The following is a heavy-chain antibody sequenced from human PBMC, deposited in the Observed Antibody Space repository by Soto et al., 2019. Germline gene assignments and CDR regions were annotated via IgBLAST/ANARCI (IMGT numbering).Heavy chain of an antibody. Sequence: EVQLVESGGGLVQPGGSLRLSCAASGFTFSSYSMNWVRQAPGKGLEWVSSISSSSSYIYYADSVKGRFTISRDNAKNSLYLQMNSLRAEDTAVYYCARSIVVVPAAIRVDWFDPWGQGTLVTVSS. V-gene: IGHV3-21*01. J-gene: IGHJ5*02. CDR2: ISSSSSYI. CDR1: GFTFSSYS. D-gene: IGHD2-2*01. CDR3: ARSIVVVPAAIRVDWFDP.